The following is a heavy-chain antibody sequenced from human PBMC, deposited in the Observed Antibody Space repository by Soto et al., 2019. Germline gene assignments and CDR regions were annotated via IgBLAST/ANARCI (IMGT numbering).Heavy chain of an antibody. D-gene: IGHD3-10*01. CDR2: IWYDVSNK. J-gene: IGHJ3*02. CDR1: GFTFSSYG. V-gene: IGHV3-33*01. Sequence: QVQLVESGGGVVQPGRSLRLSCAASGFTFSSYGMHWVRQAPGKGLEWVAVIWYDVSNKYYADSVKGRFTSSRDNSKNTLYLQMNSLRAEDTAVYYCARDGMVRGVIRTSGLFDIWGQGTMVTVSS. CDR3: ARDGMVRGVIRTSGLFDI.